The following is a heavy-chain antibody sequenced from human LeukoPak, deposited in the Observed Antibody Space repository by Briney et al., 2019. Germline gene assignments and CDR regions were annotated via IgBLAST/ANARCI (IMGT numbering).Heavy chain of an antibody. V-gene: IGHV3-30*18. CDR3: AKEFNRGLPDY. J-gene: IGHJ4*02. CDR1: GFTFSNAW. D-gene: IGHD2-21*01. Sequence: GGSLRLSCAASGFTFSNAWMTWVRQAPGKGLEWVAVISYDGSNEYYADSVKGRFTISRDNSKNTLYLQMSSLRAEDTAVYYCAKEFNRGLPDYWGQGTLVTVPS. CDR2: ISYDGSNE.